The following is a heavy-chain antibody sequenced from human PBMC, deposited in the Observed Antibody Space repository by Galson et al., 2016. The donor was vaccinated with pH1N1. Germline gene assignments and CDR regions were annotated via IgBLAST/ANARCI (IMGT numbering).Heavy chain of an antibody. Sequence: SVKVSCKASGYSVTRYYMHWVRQAPGQGLEWMGIIDPSDXTTTYSQKFQGRITMTRDTPTNSVYMELSRLTSDDTAVYYCARRYYFDYWGQGTLITVSS. J-gene: IGHJ4*02. V-gene: IGHV1-46*01. CDR1: GYSVTRYY. CDR2: IDPSDXTT. CDR3: ARRYYFDY.